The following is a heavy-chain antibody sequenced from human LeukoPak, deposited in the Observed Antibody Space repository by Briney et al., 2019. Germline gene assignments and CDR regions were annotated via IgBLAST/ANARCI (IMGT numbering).Heavy chain of an antibody. Sequence: GGPLRLSCAASGFTFSSYDMLWVRQATGKGVEWVSAIGTAGDTYSPGSVKGRFTISRENAKNSLYLQMNSLRAGDTAVYYCARLSHYGFDYWGQGTLVTVSS. J-gene: IGHJ4*02. V-gene: IGHV3-13*01. CDR2: IGTAGDT. CDR1: GFTFSSYD. CDR3: ARLSHYGFDY. D-gene: IGHD4-17*01.